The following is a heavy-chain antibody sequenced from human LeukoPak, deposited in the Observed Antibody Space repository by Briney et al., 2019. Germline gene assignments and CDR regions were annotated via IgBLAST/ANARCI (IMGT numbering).Heavy chain of an antibody. Sequence: PGGSLRLSCAASGFTFSVYYMSWIRQTPGKGLEWVSCISGSGGSIYYADSVKGRFTISRDNAENSLYLQINSLRAEDTAVYYCARGSGGQGTTLAEYFQHWGQGTLVTVSS. CDR1: GFTFSVYY. J-gene: IGHJ1*01. V-gene: IGHV3-11*01. CDR3: ARGSGGQGTTLAEYFQH. D-gene: IGHD6-19*01. CDR2: ISGSGGSI.